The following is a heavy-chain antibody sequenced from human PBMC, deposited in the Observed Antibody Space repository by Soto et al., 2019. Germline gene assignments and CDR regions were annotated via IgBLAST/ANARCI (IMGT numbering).Heavy chain of an antibody. V-gene: IGHV4-39*01. CDR1: GGSISSSSYY. CDR3: ARHARHCSNGICLSGRFSWCDP. CDR2: IYYSGST. D-gene: IGHD2-8*01. Sequence: QLQLQESGPGLVKPSETLSLTCAVSGGSISSSSYYWGWIRQPPGKGLEWIGTIYYSGSTYCNPSLQSRITISVDTSKNQFSLRLSYVTDAETAVYYCARHARHCSNGICLSGRFSWCDPWGQGTLVTVSS. J-gene: IGHJ5*02.